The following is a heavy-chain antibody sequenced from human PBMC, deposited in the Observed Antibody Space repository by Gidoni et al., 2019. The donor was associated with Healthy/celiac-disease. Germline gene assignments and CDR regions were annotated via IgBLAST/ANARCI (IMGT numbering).Heavy chain of an antibody. V-gene: IGHV4-31*03. CDR3: ARDAYYGSGSPTPIYGMDV. Sequence: QVQLQESGPGLVKPSQTLSLTCTVSGGSTSSGGYYWSWIRQHPGKVLEWIGYIYYSGSTYYNPSLKSRVTISVDTSKNQFSLKLSSVTAADTAVYYCARDAYYGSGSPTPIYGMDVWGQGTTVTVSS. CDR1: GGSTSSGGYY. CDR2: IYYSGST. J-gene: IGHJ6*02. D-gene: IGHD3-10*01.